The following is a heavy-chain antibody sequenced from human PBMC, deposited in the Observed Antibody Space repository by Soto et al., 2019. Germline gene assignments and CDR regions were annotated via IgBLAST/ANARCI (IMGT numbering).Heavy chain of an antibody. Sequence: PGESLKISCQCSGYTFSNFWIGWVRQLPGQGLEWMGIIYPGDHETRYSPSFLGKVTISAEKSINTAYLQWSSLEASDSAFYFCARRPRSSPSFDVWGQGALATVYS. D-gene: IGHD6-13*01. CDR2: IYPGDHET. J-gene: IGHJ4*02. CDR1: GYTFSNFW. CDR3: ARRPRSSPSFDV. V-gene: IGHV5-51*01.